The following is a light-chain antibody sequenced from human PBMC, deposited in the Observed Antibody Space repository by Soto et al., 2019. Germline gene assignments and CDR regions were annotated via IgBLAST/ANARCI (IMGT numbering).Light chain of an antibody. Sequence: EIVMTQSPATLSVSPGERATLSCRASQSVRSNLAWYQQKPGQAPRLLIYGASTGATGFPSRFSGSGSGTEFTLTISSLQSEDFAVYYCQQYNTWPRTFGQGTKVEIK. CDR2: GAS. V-gene: IGKV3-15*01. CDR3: QQYNTWPRT. J-gene: IGKJ1*01. CDR1: QSVRSN.